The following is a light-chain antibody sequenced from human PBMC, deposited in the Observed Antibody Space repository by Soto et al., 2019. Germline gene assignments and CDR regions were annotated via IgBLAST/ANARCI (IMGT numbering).Light chain of an antibody. V-gene: IGKV1-5*03. J-gene: IGKJ4*01. CDR3: QQYNYNSRT. Sequence: DIQVTQSPSTLSASVGDRVTITCRTSQSIGNSLAWYQQKPGKAPKLLIYDASKLETGVSSRFSGSGSGTEFTLTINSLQPDDFVAYYCQQYNYNSRTFGGRTK. CDR1: QSIGNS. CDR2: DAS.